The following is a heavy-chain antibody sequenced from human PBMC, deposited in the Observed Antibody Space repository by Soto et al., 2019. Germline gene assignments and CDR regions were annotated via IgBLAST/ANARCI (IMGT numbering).Heavy chain of an antibody. CDR3: ANLVTEYFDY. D-gene: IGHD2-21*02. Sequence: EVQLLESGGGLVQPGGSLRLSCAASGFTFSSYAMSWVRQAPGKGREWVSAISGSGGSTYYADSVKGRFTISRDHSKNKLYLQMNSLRAEDTAVYYCANLVTEYFDYWGQGTLVTVSS. V-gene: IGHV3-23*01. J-gene: IGHJ4*02. CDR2: ISGSGGST. CDR1: GFTFSSYA.